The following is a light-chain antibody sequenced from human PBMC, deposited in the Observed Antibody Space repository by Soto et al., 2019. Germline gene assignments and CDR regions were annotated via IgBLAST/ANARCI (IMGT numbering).Light chain of an antibody. V-gene: IGKV4-1*01. Sequence: DIVMTQSPDSLAVSLGERATINCKSSQSVLYSSNNKNYLAWYQQKPGQPPKLLIYWASTRESGVPDRFSGSGSGTDFTLTISNLQAEDVAVYYCQQYYSTPTFGPGTKVDIK. CDR3: QQYYSTPT. CDR2: WAS. J-gene: IGKJ3*01. CDR1: QSVLYSSNNKNY.